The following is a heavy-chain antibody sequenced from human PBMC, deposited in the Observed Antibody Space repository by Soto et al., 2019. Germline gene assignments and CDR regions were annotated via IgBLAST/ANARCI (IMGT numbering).Heavy chain of an antibody. Sequence: GGSLRLACAASGFTFRSYSMNGVRQAPGKGLEWVSSISSSSSYIYYADSVKGRFTISRDNAKNSLYLQMNSLRAEDTAVYYCARDQGVVPAAIGGFNYYYYGMDVWGQGTTVTVSS. CDR2: ISSSSSYI. J-gene: IGHJ6*02. D-gene: IGHD2-2*02. CDR1: GFTFRSYS. CDR3: ARDQGVVPAAIGGFNYYYYGMDV. V-gene: IGHV3-21*01.